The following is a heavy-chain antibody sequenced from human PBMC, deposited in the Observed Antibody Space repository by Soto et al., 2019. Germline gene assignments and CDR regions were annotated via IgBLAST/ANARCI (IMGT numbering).Heavy chain of an antibody. CDR1: GYTLTSYA. D-gene: IGHD3-10*01. CDR3: ARLLARGWFGESMPYGMDV. CDR2: INAGNGNT. J-gene: IGHJ6*02. V-gene: IGHV1-3*01. Sequence: GASVTVSCKASGYTLTSYAMHWVRQAPGQRLEWMGWINAGNGNTKYSQKFQGRVTITRDTSASTAYMELSSLRSEDTAVYYCARLLARGWFGESMPYGMDVWGQGTTVTVSS.